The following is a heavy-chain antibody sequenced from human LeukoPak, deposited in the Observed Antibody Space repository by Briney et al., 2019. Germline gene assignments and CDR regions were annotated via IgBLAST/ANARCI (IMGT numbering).Heavy chain of an antibody. CDR3: ASLHWNSYYFDY. Sequence: SETLSLTCTVSGGSIRSYYWSWIRQPPGKGLEWIGYIYYSGSTYYNPSLKSRVTISVDTSKNQFSLKLGSVTAADTAVYYCASLHWNSYYFDYWGQGTLVTVSS. V-gene: IGHV4-59*06. D-gene: IGHD1-7*01. CDR2: IYYSGST. J-gene: IGHJ4*02. CDR1: GGSIRSYY.